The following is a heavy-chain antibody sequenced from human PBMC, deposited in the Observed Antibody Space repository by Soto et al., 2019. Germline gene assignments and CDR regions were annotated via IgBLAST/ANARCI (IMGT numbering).Heavy chain of an antibody. Sequence: QVQLVESGGGVVQPGRSLRLSCAASGFTFSSYGMHWVRQAPGKGLEWVAVISYDGSNKYYADSVKGRFTISRDNSKNTLYLQMNSLRAEDTAVYYCAKGVGATKFYYFDYWGQGTLLTVSS. CDR2: ISYDGSNK. V-gene: IGHV3-30*18. CDR1: GFTFSSYG. CDR3: AKGVGATKFYYFDY. D-gene: IGHD1-26*01. J-gene: IGHJ4*02.